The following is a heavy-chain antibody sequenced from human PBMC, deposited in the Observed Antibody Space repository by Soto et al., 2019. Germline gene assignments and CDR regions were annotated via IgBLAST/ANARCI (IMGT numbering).Heavy chain of an antibody. CDR2: IYYSGST. D-gene: IGHD4-17*01. Sequence: PSETLSLTCTVSGGSISSGGYYWSWIRQHPGKGLEWIGYIYYSGSTYYNPSLKSRVTISVDTSKNQFSLKLSSVTAADTAVYYCARGALLAVTTFSMYFQHWGQGTQVTVSS. CDR3: ARGALLAVTTFSMYFQH. CDR1: GGSISSGGYY. V-gene: IGHV4-31*03. J-gene: IGHJ1*01.